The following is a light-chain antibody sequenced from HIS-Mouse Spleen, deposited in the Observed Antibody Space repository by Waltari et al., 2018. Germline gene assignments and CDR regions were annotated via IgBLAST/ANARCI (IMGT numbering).Light chain of an antibody. CDR3: CSYAGSYTWV. J-gene: IGLJ3*02. CDR2: DVS. Sequence: QSALTQPRSVSGSPGQSVTISCTGPSSHVGGYNYVSWYPQHPGKAPKLMIYDVSKRPSGVPDRFSGSKSGNTASLTISGLQAEDEADYYCCSYAGSYTWVFGGGTKLTVL. V-gene: IGLV2-11*01. CDR1: SSHVGGYNY.